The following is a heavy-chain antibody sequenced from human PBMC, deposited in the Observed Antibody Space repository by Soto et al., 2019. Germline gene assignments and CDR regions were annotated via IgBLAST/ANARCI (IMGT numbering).Heavy chain of an antibody. V-gene: IGHV4-31*03. CDR2: IYYSGST. J-gene: IGHJ6*02. CDR3: ARGNCNNGVCYSDYGMDV. D-gene: IGHD2-8*01. CDR1: GGSISSGGYY. Sequence: TLSLTCTVSGGSISSGGYYWSWIRQHPGKGLEWIGYIYYSGSTYYNPSLKSRVTISVDTSKNQFSLKLSSVAAADTAVYYCARGNCNNGVCYSDYGMDVWGQGTTVTVSS.